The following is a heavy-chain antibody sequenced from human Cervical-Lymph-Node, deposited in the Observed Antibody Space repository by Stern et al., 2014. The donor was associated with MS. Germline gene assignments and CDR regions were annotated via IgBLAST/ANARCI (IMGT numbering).Heavy chain of an antibody. CDR1: GGFISSYY. J-gene: IGHJ6*02. Sequence: QVQLVQSGPGLVKPSETLSLTCTVSGGFISSYYWSWIRQPPGKALEWIGIVFYTGSTNHNPPPTSRVTISLDTSKDQAPLNMNPVTTADTAVYYCTRPADLYYYYGMDVWGQGTTVIVSS. V-gene: IGHV4-59*01. CDR2: VFYTGST. CDR3: TRPADLYYYYGMDV.